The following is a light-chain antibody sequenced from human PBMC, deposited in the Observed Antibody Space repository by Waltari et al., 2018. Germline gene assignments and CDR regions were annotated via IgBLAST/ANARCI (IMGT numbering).Light chain of an antibody. J-gene: IGKJ1*01. CDR1: QSVSRT. CDR3: QHYVRLPAT. Sequence: EIVLTQSPGTLSLPPGERATLSCRASQSVSRTLAWYQQKPGQAPRLLIFGASNRATGIPDRFSDSGSGTDFSLIITRLEPEDSAMYYCQHYVRLPATFGQGTKVEIK. V-gene: IGKV3-20*01. CDR2: GAS.